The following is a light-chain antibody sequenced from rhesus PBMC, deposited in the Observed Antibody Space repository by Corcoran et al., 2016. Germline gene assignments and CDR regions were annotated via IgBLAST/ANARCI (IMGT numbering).Light chain of an antibody. J-gene: IGKJ2*01. CDR1: QGISNW. Sequence: DIQMTQSPSSLSASVGDRVTITCRASQGISNWVAWYQQTPGKAPKLLMYRAANLETGVPSRFSGNGSGTEFTLTFASLQPEDIATYYCQQHDSSPYSFGQGTKVEIK. CDR3: QQHDSSPYS. V-gene: IGKV1-69*01. CDR2: RAA.